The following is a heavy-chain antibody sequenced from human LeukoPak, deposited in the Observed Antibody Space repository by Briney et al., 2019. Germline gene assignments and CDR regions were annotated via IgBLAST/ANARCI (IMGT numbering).Heavy chain of an antibody. J-gene: IGHJ4*02. D-gene: IGHD6-19*01. V-gene: IGHV4-39*01. CDR1: GGSNSSSSYY. CDR2: IFYSGST. Sequence: PSETLSLTCTVSGGSNSSSSYYWGWIRQSPGKGLEWIGSIFYSGSTYYNPSLKSRVTISIDTSENQFSLKLSSVTAADTAVYYCATTPALAVAGTLDPKEWGQGTLVTVSS. CDR3: ATTPALAVAGTLDPKE.